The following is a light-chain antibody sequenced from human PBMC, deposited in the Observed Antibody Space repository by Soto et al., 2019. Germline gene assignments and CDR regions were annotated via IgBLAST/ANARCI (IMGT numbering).Light chain of an antibody. Sequence: DMQMTQSPATLSESVGDIVTITCRASQTISSWLAWYQQKPGKAPKLLIYKASTLKSGVPSRFSGSGSGTEFTLTISSLQSEDFAVYYCHQYDNWPKTFGQGTRLEIK. J-gene: IGKJ5*01. CDR3: HQYDNWPKT. V-gene: IGKV1-5*03. CDR1: QTISSW. CDR2: KAS.